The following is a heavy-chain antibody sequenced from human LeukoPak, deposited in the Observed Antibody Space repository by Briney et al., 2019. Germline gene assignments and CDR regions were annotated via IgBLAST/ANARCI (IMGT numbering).Heavy chain of an antibody. CDR3: ARGLISQFYYGSGSYAVRDDYYYYMDV. Sequence: GGTLRLSCAGSGFSFSTYGMTWVRQAPGKGLEWVSSIGTNGTYIFYADSVKGRFTISRDNAKNSVYLQMNSLRAEDTAVYYCARGLISQFYYGSGSYAVRDDYYYYMDVWGKGTTVTISS. J-gene: IGHJ6*03. V-gene: IGHV3-21*01. CDR2: IGTNGTYI. CDR1: GFSFSTYG. D-gene: IGHD3-10*01.